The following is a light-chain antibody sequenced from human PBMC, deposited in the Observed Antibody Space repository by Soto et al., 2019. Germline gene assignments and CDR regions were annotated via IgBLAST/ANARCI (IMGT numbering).Light chain of an antibody. CDR3: QKYNSALFT. J-gene: IGKJ3*01. CDR1: QGFSNF. CDR2: AAS. Sequence: DIQMTQSPSSLSASVGDRVTITCRASQGFSNFLAWYQQKSGNVPKLLIYAASTLQSGGPSRFSGSGSGTDFTLTISSLQPEDVATYYCQKYNSALFTFGPGTKVDIK. V-gene: IGKV1-27*01.